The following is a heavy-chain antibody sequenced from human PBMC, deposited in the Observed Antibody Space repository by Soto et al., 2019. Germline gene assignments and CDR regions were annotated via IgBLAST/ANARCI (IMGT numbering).Heavy chain of an antibody. CDR3: ARGGRRSYVAGSDY. J-gene: IGHJ4*02. CDR1: GFTFSSYG. D-gene: IGHD6-19*01. CDR2: IWYDGSNK. V-gene: IGHV3-33*01. Sequence: QVQLVESGGGVVQPGRSLRLSCAASGFTFSSYGMHWVRQAPGKGLEWVAVIWYDGSNKYYADSVKGRFTISRDNSKNTLYLQMNSLRAEDTAVYYCARGGRRSYVAGSDYWGQGTLVTVSS.